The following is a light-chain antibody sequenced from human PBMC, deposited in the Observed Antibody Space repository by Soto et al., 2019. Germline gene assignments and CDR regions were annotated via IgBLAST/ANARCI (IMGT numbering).Light chain of an antibody. Sequence: DIVMTQSPLSLPVTPGEPASISCRSSRSLLHSNGYNCLDWYLQKPGQPPQLLIYLGSNRASGVSDRFSGSGSGTDLTLKISRVEAQDVETYYCMQALQTPLTFGGGTKVQIK. V-gene: IGKV2-28*01. J-gene: IGKJ4*01. CDR2: LGS. CDR3: MQALQTPLT. CDR1: RSLLHSNGYNC.